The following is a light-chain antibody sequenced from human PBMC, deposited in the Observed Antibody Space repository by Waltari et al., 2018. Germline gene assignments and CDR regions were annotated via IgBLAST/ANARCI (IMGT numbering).Light chain of an antibody. J-gene: IGKJ1*01. CDR3: QQYNSYWT. CDR2: GAS. V-gene: IGKV1-5*01. Sequence: DIQMTQSPSTLSASVGDRVTITCRASQSISSWLAWYQQKPGKAPKPLIYGASSLESGVPSRFSGSGSGTEFTLTISSLQPDDFATYYCQQYNSYWTFGQGTKVEIK. CDR1: QSISSW.